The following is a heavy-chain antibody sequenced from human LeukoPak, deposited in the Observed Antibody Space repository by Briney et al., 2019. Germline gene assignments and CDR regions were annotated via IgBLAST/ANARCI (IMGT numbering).Heavy chain of an antibody. CDR1: GGSISSYY. CDR2: IYYSGST. J-gene: IGHJ6*03. CDR3: ARAAYSYGYIHYYYYMDV. D-gene: IGHD5-18*01. V-gene: IGHV4-59*01. Sequence: SETLSLTCTVSGGSISSYYWSWIRQPPGKGLEWIGYIYYSGSTNYNPSLKSRVTISVDTSKNQFSLKLSSVTAADTAVYYCARAAYSYGYIHYYYYMDVWGKGTTVTVSS.